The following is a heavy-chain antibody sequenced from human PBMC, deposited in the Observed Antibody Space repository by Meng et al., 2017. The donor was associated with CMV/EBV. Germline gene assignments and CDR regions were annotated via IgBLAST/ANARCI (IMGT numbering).Heavy chain of an antibody. J-gene: IGHJ6*02. CDR3: ASDIWSIFGVVIKEVGMDV. V-gene: IGHV4-39*07. Sequence: SETLSLTCTVSGGSISSSSYYWGWIRQPPGKGLEWIGSIYYSGSTYYNPSLKSRVTISVDTSKNQFSLKLSSVTAADTAVYYCASDIWSIFGVVIKEVGMDVWGQGTTVTVSS. D-gene: IGHD3-3*01. CDR1: GGSISSSSYY. CDR2: IYYSGST.